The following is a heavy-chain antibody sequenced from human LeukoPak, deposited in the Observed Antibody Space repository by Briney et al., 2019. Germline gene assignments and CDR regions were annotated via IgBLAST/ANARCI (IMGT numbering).Heavy chain of an antibody. V-gene: IGHV1-18*01. CDR3: ARVEYYDILTGYVPFRVPGDY. CDR1: GYTFTSYG. D-gene: IGHD3-9*01. Sequence: GASVKVSCKASGYTFTSYGISWVRQAPGQGLEWMGWISAYNGNTNYAQRLQGRVTMTTDTSTSTAYMELRSLRSDDTAVYYCARVEYYDILTGYVPFRVPGDYWGQGTLVTVSS. CDR2: ISAYNGNT. J-gene: IGHJ4*02.